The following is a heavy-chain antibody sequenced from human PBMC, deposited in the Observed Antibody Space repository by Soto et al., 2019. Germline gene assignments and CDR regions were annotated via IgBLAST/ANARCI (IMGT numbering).Heavy chain of an antibody. J-gene: IGHJ4*02. V-gene: IGHV3-23*01. CDR3: AKETIETTDAASGSHFDS. CDR1: GFTFSNYA. Sequence: GGSLRLSCAASGFTFSNYALSWVRQAPGKGLEWVSGIIVSGARTKYADSVQGRFTISRDNSESTLYLQMNSLSAEDTALYYCAKETIETTDAASGSHFDSRALRTPVTVSS. CDR2: IIVSGART. D-gene: IGHD1-1*01.